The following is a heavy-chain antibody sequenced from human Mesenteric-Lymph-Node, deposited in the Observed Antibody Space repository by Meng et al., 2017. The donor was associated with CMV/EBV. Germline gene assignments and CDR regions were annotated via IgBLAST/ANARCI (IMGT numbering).Heavy chain of an antibody. D-gene: IGHD6-6*01. CDR2: ISGSGDST. J-gene: IGHJ4*02. CDR1: GYAFTSYD. V-gene: IGHV3-23*01. Sequence: SCKASGYAFTSYDINWVRQAPGQGLEWVGWMNPISGSGDSTYYADSVRGRFTISSDNSKNTVYLQMNSLRAEDTAVYYCAKRNGFSSSGGFDYWGQGTLVTVSS. CDR3: AKRNGFSSSGGFDY.